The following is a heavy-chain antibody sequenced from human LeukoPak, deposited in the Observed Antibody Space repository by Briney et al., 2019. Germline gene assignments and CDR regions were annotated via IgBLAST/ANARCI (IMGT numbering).Heavy chain of an antibody. Sequence: GGSLRLSCAASGFTFSSYEMNWVRQAPGKGLEWVANIKQDGSEKYYVDSVKGRFTISRDNAKNLLYLQMNSLRAEDTAVYYCARTSGSYYLGPPNELDYWGQGTLVTVSS. D-gene: IGHD3-10*01. CDR2: IKQDGSEK. J-gene: IGHJ4*02. CDR3: ARTSGSYYLGPPNELDY. CDR1: GFTFSSYE. V-gene: IGHV3-7*01.